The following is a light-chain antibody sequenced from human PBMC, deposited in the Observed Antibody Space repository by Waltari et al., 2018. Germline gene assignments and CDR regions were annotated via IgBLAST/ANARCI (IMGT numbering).Light chain of an antibody. CDR1: PSFLYSSNNKNY. J-gene: IGKJ4*01. CDR2: WAS. CDR3: QQYYSTPLT. V-gene: IGKV4-1*01. Sequence: DIVMTQSPDSLAVSLGERATINCNSSPSFLYSSNNKNYLAWYQQKPGQPPKLLIYWASTRESGVPDRFSGSGSGTDFTLTISSLQAEDVAVYYCQQYYSTPLTFGGGTKVEIK.